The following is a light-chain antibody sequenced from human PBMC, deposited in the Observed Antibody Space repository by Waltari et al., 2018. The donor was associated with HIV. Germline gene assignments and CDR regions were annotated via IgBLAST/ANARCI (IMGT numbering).Light chain of an antibody. J-gene: IGLJ1*01. V-gene: IGLV2-23*02. Sequence: QSALTQPASVSGSPGQSITISCTGTSSDVGSYNLVSWYHQPPGKAPKLMIYEVSKRPSGVSNRFSGSKSGNTASLTISGLQAEDEADYYCCSYAGSSAFYVFGTGTKVTVL. CDR3: CSYAGSSAFYV. CDR2: EVS. CDR1: SSDVGSYNL.